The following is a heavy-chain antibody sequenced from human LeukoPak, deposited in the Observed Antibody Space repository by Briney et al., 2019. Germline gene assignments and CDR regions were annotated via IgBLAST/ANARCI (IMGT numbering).Heavy chain of an antibody. J-gene: IGHJ3*02. V-gene: IGHV1-69*05. D-gene: IGHD3-3*01. CDR2: IIPIFGTA. CDR3: ARDLPPYYDFWSGRGYAFDI. CDR1: GGTFSSYA. Sequence: ASVKVSCKASGGTFSSYAISWVRQAPGQGLEWMGGIIPIFGTANYAQKFQGRVTITTDESTSTAYMELSSLRSEDTAVYYCARDLPPYYDFWSGRGYAFDIWGQGTMVTVSS.